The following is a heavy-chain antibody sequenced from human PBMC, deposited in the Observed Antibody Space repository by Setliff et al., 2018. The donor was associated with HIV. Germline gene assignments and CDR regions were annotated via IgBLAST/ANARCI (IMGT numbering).Heavy chain of an antibody. D-gene: IGHD3-22*01. J-gene: IGHJ6*02. CDR2: IIPIFGTP. V-gene: IGHV1-69*13. CDR3: ASDEVYYDTSGGGMDV. CDR1: SYTFTSYG. Sequence: SVKVSCKASSYTFTSYGISWVRQAPGQGLEWMGGIIPIFGTPNYAQKFKGRLTITADESTSTAYMELSSLRFEDTAVYYCASDEVYYDTSGGGMDVWGQGTTVTVS.